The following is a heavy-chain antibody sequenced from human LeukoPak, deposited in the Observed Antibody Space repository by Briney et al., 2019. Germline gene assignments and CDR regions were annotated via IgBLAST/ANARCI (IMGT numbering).Heavy chain of an antibody. D-gene: IGHD3-10*01. V-gene: IGHV4-59*11. J-gene: IGHJ3*02. CDR2: IYYSGSI. Sequence: PSETLSLTCTFSGGSINTHSWSWIRQPPGKGLEWIGYIYYSGSINYNPSLRSRVTISADMSTNQFSLKLSSVTAADTATYYCARVAMVRGVGDPFDIWGQGTMVIVSS. CDR1: GGSINTHS. CDR3: ARVAMVRGVGDPFDI.